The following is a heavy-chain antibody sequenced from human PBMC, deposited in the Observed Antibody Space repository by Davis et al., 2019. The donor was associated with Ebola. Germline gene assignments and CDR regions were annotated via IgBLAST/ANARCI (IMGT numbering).Heavy chain of an antibody. CDR3: ARRGITMVRGVSSRWHWFDP. Sequence: SETLSLTCAVSGGSISSGGYSWSWIRQPPGKGLEWIGYIYYSGSTYYNPSLKSRVTISVDTSKNQFSLKLSSVTAADTAVYYCARRGITMVRGVSSRWHWFDPWGQGTLVTVSS. V-gene: IGHV4-30-2*03. CDR1: GGSISSGGYS. CDR2: IYYSGST. J-gene: IGHJ5*02. D-gene: IGHD3-10*01.